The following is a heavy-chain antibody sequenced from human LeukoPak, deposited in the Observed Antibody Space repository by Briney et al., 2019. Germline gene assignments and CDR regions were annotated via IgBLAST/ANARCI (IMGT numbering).Heavy chain of an antibody. J-gene: IGHJ3*02. D-gene: IGHD3-22*01. V-gene: IGHV4-59*01. CDR3: ARDRYYDSSGDAFDI. Sequence: PSETLSLTCTVSGGSISSYYWSWIRQPPGKGLEGIGYIYYSGSTNYNPSLKSRVTISVDTSKNQFSLKLSSVTAADTAVYYCARDRYYDSSGDAFDIWGQGTMVTASS. CDR1: GGSISSYY. CDR2: IYYSGST.